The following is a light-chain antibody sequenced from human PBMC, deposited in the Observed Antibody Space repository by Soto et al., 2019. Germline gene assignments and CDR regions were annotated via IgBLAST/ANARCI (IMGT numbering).Light chain of an antibody. CDR1: SSNIGAGYD. J-gene: IGLJ1*01. V-gene: IGLV1-40*01. CDR2: GNS. Sequence: SVLTQPPSVSGAPGQMATISCTGSSSNIGAGYDVHWYQQLPGTAPKLLIYGNSNRPSGVPDRFSGSKSGTSASLAITGLQAEDEADYYCQSYDSSLSGYVFGTGTKVTVL. CDR3: QSYDSSLSGYV.